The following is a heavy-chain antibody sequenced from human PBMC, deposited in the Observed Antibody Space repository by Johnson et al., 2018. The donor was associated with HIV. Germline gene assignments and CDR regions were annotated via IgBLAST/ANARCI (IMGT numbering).Heavy chain of an antibody. Sequence: QVQLVESGGGVVQPGGSLRLSCAASGFTFSSYAMHWVRQAPGTGLEWVAVISYDGSNKYYADSVKGRFTISSDNPKNTLYLQMNSLRAEDKAVYYCARGAVVTANDAFDIWGQGTMVTVSS. V-gene: IGHV3-30-3*01. CDR1: GFTFSSYA. CDR2: ISYDGSNK. J-gene: IGHJ3*02. D-gene: IGHD2-21*02. CDR3: ARGAVVTANDAFDI.